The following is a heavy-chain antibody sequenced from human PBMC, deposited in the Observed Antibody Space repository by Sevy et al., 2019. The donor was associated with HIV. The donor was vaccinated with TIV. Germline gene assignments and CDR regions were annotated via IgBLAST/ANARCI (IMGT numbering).Heavy chain of an antibody. CDR2: MNPNSGNT. D-gene: IGHD3-16*02. V-gene: IGHV1-8*01. CDR3: ARAPSFGDYDYVWGSYRTSFNWFDP. CDR1: GYTFTSYD. Sequence: ASVKVSCKASGYTFTSYDINWVRQATGQGLEWMGWMNPNSGNTGYAQKFQGRVTMTRNTSISTAYMELGSLGSEDTAGYYCARAPSFGDYDYVWGSYRTSFNWFDPWGQGTLVTVSS. J-gene: IGHJ5*02.